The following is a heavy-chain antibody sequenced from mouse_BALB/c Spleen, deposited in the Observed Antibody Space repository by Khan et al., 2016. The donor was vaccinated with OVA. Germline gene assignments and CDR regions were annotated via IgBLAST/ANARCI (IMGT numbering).Heavy chain of an antibody. J-gene: IGHJ3*01. CDR2: ISYSGRT. CDR3: AMGGTY. CDR1: GYSITSDYA. D-gene: IGHD2-14*01. V-gene: IGHV3-2*02. Sequence: EVELVESGPGLVKPSQSLSLTCTVTGYSITSDYAWNWIRQFPGNKLEWMGYISYSGRTSYNPSHKSRISVTRDTSKNQFFLQLNSVTTEDTATYYCAMGGTYWGQGTLVTGSA.